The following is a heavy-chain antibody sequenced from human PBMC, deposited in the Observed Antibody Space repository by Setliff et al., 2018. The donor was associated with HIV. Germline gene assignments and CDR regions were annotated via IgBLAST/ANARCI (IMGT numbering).Heavy chain of an antibody. CDR1: GASISSFS. Sequence: SETLSLTCTVSGASISSFSWSWIRQPAGKGLEWIGRFYSGGITSYNPSLKSRVTMSLDTSKNQFSLKLSSVTAADTAVYYCARRPPEGWFDPWAQGSLVTVSS. V-gene: IGHV4-4*07. CDR3: ARRPPEGWFDP. J-gene: IGHJ5*02. CDR2: FYSGGIT.